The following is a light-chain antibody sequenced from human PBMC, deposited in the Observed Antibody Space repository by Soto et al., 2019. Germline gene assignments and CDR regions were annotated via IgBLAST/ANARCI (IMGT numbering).Light chain of an antibody. Sequence: QSALTQPASVSGSPGQSITISCTGTTSDVGGYNFVSWYQQFPGKAPKLMIYEVTNRPSGVSNRFSGSKSGNTASLTISGLQAEDEADYYCSSYVSSSTWVFGGGPKLTVL. J-gene: IGLJ3*02. CDR2: EVT. CDR1: TSDVGGYNF. V-gene: IGLV2-14*01. CDR3: SSYVSSSTWV.